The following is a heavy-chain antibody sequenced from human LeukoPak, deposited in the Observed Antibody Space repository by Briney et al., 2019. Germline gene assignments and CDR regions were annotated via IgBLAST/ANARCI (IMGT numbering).Heavy chain of an antibody. CDR2: IYYIGGA. CDR3: ARHYGYNYGYVDY. Sequence: SETLSLTCTGSGGSISSRSHYWGWIRQPPGKGVEWVGSIYYIGGAYYNPSLKSRVTISVDTSKNQFSLILSSGPAADTAVYYCARHYGYNYGYVDYWGQGTLVTVSS. V-gene: IGHV4-39*01. J-gene: IGHJ4*02. CDR1: GGSISSRSHY. D-gene: IGHD5-18*01.